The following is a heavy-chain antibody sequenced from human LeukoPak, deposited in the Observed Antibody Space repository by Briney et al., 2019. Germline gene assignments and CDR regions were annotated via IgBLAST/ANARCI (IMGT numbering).Heavy chain of an antibody. CDR1: GGSISSGGYY. CDR3: ARSPGNYYDSSGYPLGHYYFDY. V-gene: IGHV4-31*03. CDR2: IYYSGST. Sequence: SQTLSLTCTVPGGSISSGGYYWSWIRQHPGKGLEWIGYIYYSGSTYYNPSLKSRVTISVDTSKNQFSLKLSSVTAADTAVYYCARSPGNYYDSSGYPLGHYYFDYWGQGTLVTVSS. D-gene: IGHD3-22*01. J-gene: IGHJ4*02.